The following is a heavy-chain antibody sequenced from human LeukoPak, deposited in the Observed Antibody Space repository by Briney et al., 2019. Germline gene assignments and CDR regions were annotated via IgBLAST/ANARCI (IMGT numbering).Heavy chain of an antibody. Sequence: GGSLRLSCAASGFTFSNFAMTWVRQAPGKGLECVSSIVGSSSTYYADSLKGRFTISRDNAKNSLYLQMNSLRAEDTAVYYCARIGAGSSRDYWGQGTLVTVSS. J-gene: IGHJ4*02. V-gene: IGHV3-21*01. CDR3: ARIGAGSSRDY. CDR2: IVGSSST. D-gene: IGHD6-13*01. CDR1: GFTFSNFA.